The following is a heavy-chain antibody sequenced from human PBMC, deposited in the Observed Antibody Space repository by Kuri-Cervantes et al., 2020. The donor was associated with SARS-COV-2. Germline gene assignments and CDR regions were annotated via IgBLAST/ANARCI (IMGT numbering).Heavy chain of an antibody. CDR3: ARDRVGVHDS. J-gene: IGHJ4*02. CDR1: GYTFTSYG. Sequence: ASVKVSCKASGYTFTSYGISWVRQAPGQGLQWMGWINKGNTKYAQKFQGRVTMTTDTSTRTAYMELKSMRPADTALYYCARDRVGVHDSWGQGTLVTVSS. D-gene: IGHD2-21*01. V-gene: IGHV1-18*01. CDR2: INKGNT.